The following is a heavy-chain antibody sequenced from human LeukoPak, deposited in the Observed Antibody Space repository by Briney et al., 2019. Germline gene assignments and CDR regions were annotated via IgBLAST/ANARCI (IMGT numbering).Heavy chain of an antibody. V-gene: IGHV4-59*01. CDR3: AREENYYYGMDV. CDR1: GGSISSYY. Sequence: SETLSLTCTVSGGSISSYYWSWIRQPPGKGLEWIGYIYYSGSTNYNPSLKSRVTISVDTSKNQFSPKLSSVTAADTAVYYCAREENYYYGMDVWGQGTTVTVSS. D-gene: IGHD5-24*01. J-gene: IGHJ6*02. CDR2: IYYSGST.